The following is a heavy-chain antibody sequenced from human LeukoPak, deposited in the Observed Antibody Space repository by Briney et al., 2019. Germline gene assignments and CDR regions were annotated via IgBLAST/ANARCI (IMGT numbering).Heavy chain of an antibody. V-gene: IGHV3-74*01. CDR3: ASLVGGYYPPVEAFDI. CDR1: GFTFRSCW. J-gene: IGHJ3*02. Sequence: GGSLRLSCAASGFTFRSCWMHWVRQVPGKELVWVSRINGDGSTTNYADSVRGRFTISRDNAKNTLYLQMNSLRADDSAVYYCASLVGGYYPPVEAFDIWGLGTVVTVSS. D-gene: IGHD3-3*01. CDR2: INGDGSTT.